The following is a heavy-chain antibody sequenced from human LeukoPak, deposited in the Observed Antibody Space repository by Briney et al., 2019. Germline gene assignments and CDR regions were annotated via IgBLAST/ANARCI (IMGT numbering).Heavy chain of an antibody. CDR2: INPNSGGT. D-gene: IGHD5-24*01. V-gene: IGHV1-2*02. Sequence: ASVTVSFKASGYTFTDYYIHWVRQAPGQGLEWMGWINPNSGGTKYARRFPGRVTMTRDASISTAYTKLSSLRSDDTAVYYCARVVDGYNYGAFDIWGQGTVVTVSS. CDR3: ARVVDGYNYGAFDI. J-gene: IGHJ3*02. CDR1: GYTFTDYY.